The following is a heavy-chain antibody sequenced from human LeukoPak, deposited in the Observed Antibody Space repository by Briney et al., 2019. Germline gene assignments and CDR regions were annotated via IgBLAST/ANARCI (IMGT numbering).Heavy chain of an antibody. CDR3: ARDQISIFGVANDY. D-gene: IGHD3-3*01. V-gene: IGHV3-7*01. CDR2: IKQDGSEK. CDR1: GFTFSSYW. J-gene: IGHJ4*02. Sequence: GGSLRLSCAASGFTFSSYWMSWVRQAPGKGLEWVANIKQDGSEKYYVDSVKGRFTISRDNAKNSLYLQMNSLRAEDTAVYYCARDQISIFGVANDYWGQGTLVTVSS.